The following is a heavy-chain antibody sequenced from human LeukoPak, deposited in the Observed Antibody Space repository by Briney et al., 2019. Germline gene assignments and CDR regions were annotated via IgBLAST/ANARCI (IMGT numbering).Heavy chain of an antibody. J-gene: IGHJ4*02. Sequence: PSETLSLTCTVSGGSISSYYWSWIRQPPGKGLEGIGYIYYSGSTNYNPSLKSRVTISVDTSKNQFSLKLSSVTAADTAVYYCARTDYDILTGYSGRFDYWGQGTLVTVSS. CDR1: GGSISSYY. CDR2: IYYSGST. V-gene: IGHV4-59*08. CDR3: ARTDYDILTGYSGRFDY. D-gene: IGHD3-9*01.